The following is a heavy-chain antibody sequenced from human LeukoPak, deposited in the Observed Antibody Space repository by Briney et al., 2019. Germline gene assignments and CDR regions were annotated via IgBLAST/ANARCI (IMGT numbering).Heavy chain of an antibody. CDR2: IIPIFGTA. D-gene: IGHD1-1*01. V-gene: IGHV1-69*05. CDR1: GGTFSSYA. Sequence: ASVKVSCKASGGTFSSYAISWVRQAPGQGLEWMGRIIPIFGTANYAQKFQGRVTITTDESTSTAYMELSSLRSEDTAVYYCARDRTTGTSGVWFDPWGQGTLVTVSS. CDR3: ARDRTTGTSGVWFDP. J-gene: IGHJ5*02.